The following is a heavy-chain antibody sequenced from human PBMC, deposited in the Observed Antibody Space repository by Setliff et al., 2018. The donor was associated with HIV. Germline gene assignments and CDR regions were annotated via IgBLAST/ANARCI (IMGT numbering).Heavy chain of an antibody. J-gene: IGHJ4*02. V-gene: IGHV4-39*07. D-gene: IGHD1-26*01. CDR1: GGSISSRNFY. Sequence: KTSETLSLTCTVSGGSISSRNFYWGWIRQPPGKGLEWIGSIAYTGSGYYNSSLKSRVTISVDTSRNECSLKLTSVTAADTAVYYCAREVRWELPQGFDHWGQGSQVTVSS. CDR2: IAYTGSG. CDR3: AREVRWELPQGFDH.